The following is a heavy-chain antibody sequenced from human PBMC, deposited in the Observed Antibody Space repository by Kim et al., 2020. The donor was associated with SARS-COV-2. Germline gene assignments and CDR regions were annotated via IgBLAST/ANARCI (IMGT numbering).Heavy chain of an antibody. Sequence: GGSLRLSCAASGFTFSSYEMNWVRQAPGKGLEWVSYISSSGSTIYYADSVKGRFTISRDNAKNSLYLQMNSLRAEDTAVYYCARVWVTMVRGAIFDYWGQGTLVTVSS. CDR2: ISSSGSTI. J-gene: IGHJ4*02. V-gene: IGHV3-48*03. CDR1: GFTFSSYE. D-gene: IGHD3-10*01. CDR3: ARVWVTMVRGAIFDY.